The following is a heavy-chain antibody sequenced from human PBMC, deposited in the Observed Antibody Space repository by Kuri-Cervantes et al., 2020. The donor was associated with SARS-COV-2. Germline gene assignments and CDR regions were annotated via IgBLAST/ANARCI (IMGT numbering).Heavy chain of an antibody. CDR1: GYSISSGYY. CDR2: INHSGST. D-gene: IGHD4-11*01. V-gene: IGHV4-38-2*02. J-gene: IGHJ4*02. Sequence: SETLSLTCTVSGYSISSGYYWSWIRQPPGKGLEWIGEINHSGSTNYNPSLKSRVTISVDTSKNQFSLKLSSVTAADTAVYYCASTMTTVTYPSWYFDYWGQGTLVTVSS. CDR3: ASTMTTVTYPSWYFDY.